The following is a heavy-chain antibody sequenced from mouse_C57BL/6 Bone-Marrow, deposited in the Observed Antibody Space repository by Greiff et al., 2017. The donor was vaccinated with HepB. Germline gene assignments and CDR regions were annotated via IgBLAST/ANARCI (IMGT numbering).Heavy chain of an antibody. Sequence: EVQLQESGPELVKPGASVKISCKASGYTFTDSYMNWVKQRHGKGLEWIGVINPYNGGTNYNQKFKGKATLTVDKSSSTAYMELNSLTSEDSAVYFCATMYVFDYWGQGTLVTVSA. CDR3: ATMYVFDY. V-gene: IGHV1-19*01. CDR2: INPYNGGT. J-gene: IGHJ3*01. D-gene: IGHD1-1*02. CDR1: GYTFTDSY.